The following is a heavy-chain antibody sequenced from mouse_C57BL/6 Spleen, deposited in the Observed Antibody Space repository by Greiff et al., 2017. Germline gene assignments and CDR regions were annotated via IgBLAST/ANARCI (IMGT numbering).Heavy chain of an antibody. V-gene: IGHV2-5*01. CDR1: GFSLTSYG. J-gene: IGHJ2*01. CDR2: LWRGGST. Sequence: QVQLQQSGPGLVQPSQSLSITCTVSGFSLTSYGVHWVRQSPGKGLEWLGVLWRGGSTDYNAAFMSRLSITKDNSKSQVFFKMNSLQADDTAIYYCAKEGVLGTWGFDYWGQGTTLTVSS. CDR3: AKEGVLGTWGFDY. D-gene: IGHD3-1*01.